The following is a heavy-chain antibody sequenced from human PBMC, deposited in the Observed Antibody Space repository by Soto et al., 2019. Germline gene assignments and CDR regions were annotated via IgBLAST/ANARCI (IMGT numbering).Heavy chain of an antibody. V-gene: IGHV3-33*01. Sequence: QVQLVESGGGVVQPGRSLRLSCAASGFTFSSYGMHWVRQAPGKGLEWVAVIWYDGSNKYYADSVKGRFTISRDNSKNTLYLQMNSLRAEDTAVYYCARDDGSRWLYYFDYWGQGTLVTVSS. CDR2: IWYDGSNK. CDR3: ARDDGSRWLYYFDY. J-gene: IGHJ4*02. CDR1: GFTFSSYG. D-gene: IGHD6-13*01.